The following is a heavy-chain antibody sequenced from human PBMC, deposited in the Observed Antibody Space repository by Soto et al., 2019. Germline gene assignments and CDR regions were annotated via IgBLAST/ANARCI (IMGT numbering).Heavy chain of an antibody. V-gene: IGHV4-34*01. CDR1: GVSFSGYY. J-gene: IGHJ6*02. Sequence: SETLSLTCAVYGVSFSGYYWSWIRQPPGKGLEWIGEINHSGSTNYNPSLKSRVTISVDTSKNQFSLKLSSVTAADTAVYYCARQQPQLVLWYYYYGMDVWGQGTTVTVSS. CDR3: ARQQPQLVLWYYYYGMDV. D-gene: IGHD6-13*01. CDR2: INHSGST.